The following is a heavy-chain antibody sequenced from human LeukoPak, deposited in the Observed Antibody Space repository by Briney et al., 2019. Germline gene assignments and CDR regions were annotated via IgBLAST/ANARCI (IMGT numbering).Heavy chain of an antibody. CDR1: GVSLRSSSYY. Sequence: PSETLSLSCTVSGVSLRSSSYYWGWIRQPPGKGLEWIGCIYYSGSTSSTPSIISRATISVHTSKNHFSLELSSVTAADTAVYYCARLRDSNGWYGNFDYWGQGTQVTVSS. CDR2: IYYSGST. D-gene: IGHD6-19*01. CDR3: ARLRDSNGWYGNFDY. V-gene: IGHV4-39*07. J-gene: IGHJ4*02.